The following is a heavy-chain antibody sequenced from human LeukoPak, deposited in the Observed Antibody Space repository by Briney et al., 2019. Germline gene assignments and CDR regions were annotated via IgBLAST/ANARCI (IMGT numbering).Heavy chain of an antibody. Sequence: GASVKVSCKASGYTFTGYYMHWVRQAPGQGLEWMGWINPNSGGTNYAQKFQGRVTMTRDTSISTAYMELSRLRSDDTAVYYCAREDAIFGVVVRNYYFDYWGQGTLVTVSS. CDR3: AREDAIFGVVVRNYYFDY. CDR2: INPNSGGT. J-gene: IGHJ4*02. D-gene: IGHD3-3*01. CDR1: GYTFTGYY. V-gene: IGHV1-2*02.